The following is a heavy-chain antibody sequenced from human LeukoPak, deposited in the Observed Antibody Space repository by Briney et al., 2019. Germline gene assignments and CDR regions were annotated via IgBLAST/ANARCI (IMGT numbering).Heavy chain of an antibody. CDR2: ISGSGGST. D-gene: IGHD2-2*01. CDR1: GFTLSTYE. CDR3: AKDFESAVVVPAAMFDP. V-gene: IGHV3-23*01. J-gene: IGHJ5*02. Sequence: GGSLRLSCAASGFTLSTYEMNWVRQAPGKGLEWVSAISGSGGSTYYADSVKGRFTISRDNSKNTLYLQMNSLRAEDTAVYYCAKDFESAVVVPAAMFDPWGQGTLVTVSS.